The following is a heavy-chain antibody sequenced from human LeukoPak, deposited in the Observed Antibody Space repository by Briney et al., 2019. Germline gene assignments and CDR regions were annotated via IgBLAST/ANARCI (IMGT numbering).Heavy chain of an antibody. V-gene: IGHV5-51*01. D-gene: IGHD6-19*01. J-gene: IGHJ3*01. CDR2: IYSGDSDI. CDR1: GYNFTSYW. Sequence: GESLKISCKGSGYNFTSYWIGWVRQMPGKGLEWMGIIYSGDSDIRYSPSFQGQVTISADKSISTAYLQWSGLKASDTAMYYCARDSPYSSGWRDAFDVWGQGTMVTVSS. CDR3: ARDSPYSSGWRDAFDV.